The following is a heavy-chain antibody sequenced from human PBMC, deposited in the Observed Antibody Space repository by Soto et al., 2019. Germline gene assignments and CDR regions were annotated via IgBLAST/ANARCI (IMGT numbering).Heavy chain of an antibody. Sequence: TSETLSLTCTVSGVSVNSGSFYWTWIRQPTGKGLEWIGFVSYSGTTKYNASLKSRVTISVDTSRSQISLKVSSVTAADTAVYYCARGATVTHSDYWGQGTLVTVSS. V-gene: IGHV4-61*01. CDR1: GVSVNSGSFY. J-gene: IGHJ4*02. CDR2: VSYSGTT. D-gene: IGHD4-17*01. CDR3: ARGATVTHSDY.